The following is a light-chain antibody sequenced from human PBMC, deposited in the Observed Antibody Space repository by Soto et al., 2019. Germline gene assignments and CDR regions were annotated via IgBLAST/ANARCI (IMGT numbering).Light chain of an antibody. V-gene: IGKV1-5*03. CDR3: QQYNIYPLT. CDR1: QSISSW. J-gene: IGKJ4*01. Sequence: DIQMTQSPSTLSASVGDRVTITCRASQSISSWFAWYQQKPGKAPNLLIYKASSLESGVPSRFSGSGSGTEFTLTISSLQPDDLATYYCQQYNIYPLTFGGGTKVEIK. CDR2: KAS.